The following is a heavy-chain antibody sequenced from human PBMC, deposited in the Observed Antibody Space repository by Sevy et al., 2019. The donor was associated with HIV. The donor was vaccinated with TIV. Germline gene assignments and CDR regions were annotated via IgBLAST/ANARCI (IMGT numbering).Heavy chain of an antibody. Sequence: GGSLRLSCVASGFTFSTHGMHWVRQAPGKGLEWVAVVSFDGSHKYQVDSVKGRFTISRDNSKNTGYLQLNGLRAVDMAVYYCARDSGYSTDWYPGYWGQGTLVTVSS. CDR2: VSFDGSHK. J-gene: IGHJ4*02. D-gene: IGHD6-19*01. CDR1: GFTFSTHG. V-gene: IGHV3-30*03. CDR3: ARDSGYSTDWYPGY.